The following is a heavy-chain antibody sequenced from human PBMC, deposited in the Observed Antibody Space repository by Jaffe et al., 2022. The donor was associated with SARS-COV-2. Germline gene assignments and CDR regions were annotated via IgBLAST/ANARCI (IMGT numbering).Heavy chain of an antibody. J-gene: IGHJ4*02. CDR1: GFTFSSYW. CDR3: AREIKYSKSNEVGRYFDQ. V-gene: IGHV3-74*01. CDR2: INGDGTTT. D-gene: IGHD4-4*01. Sequence: EVQLVESGGGLVQRGGSLRLSCKASGFTFSSYWMHWVRQVPGKGLVWVSRINGDGTTTTDADSVKGRFTISRDNAQNTLFLQMDSLEVEDTAVYHCAREIKYSKSNEVGRYFDQWGQGTLVTVSS.